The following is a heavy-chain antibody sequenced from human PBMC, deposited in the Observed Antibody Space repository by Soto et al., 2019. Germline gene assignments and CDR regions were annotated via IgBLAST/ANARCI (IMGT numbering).Heavy chain of an antibody. CDR2: IIPIFGTA. CDR1: GGTFSSYA. CDR3: ARSDGIALAYDI. V-gene: IGHV1-69*06. Sequence: ASVKVSCKASGGTFSSYAISWVRQAPGQGLEWMGGIIPIFGTANYAQRFQGRVTLTRNTSITTAYMELTSLTSEDTAVYFCARSDGIALAYDIWGQGTMVTVSS. D-gene: IGHD6-13*01. J-gene: IGHJ3*02.